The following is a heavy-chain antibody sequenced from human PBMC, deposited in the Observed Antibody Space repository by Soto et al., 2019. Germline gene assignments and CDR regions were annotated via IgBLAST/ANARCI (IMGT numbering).Heavy chain of an antibody. CDR1: GGSFSGYY. J-gene: IGHJ4*02. CDR2: INHSGST. D-gene: IGHD4-17*01. V-gene: IGHV4-34*01. CDR3: ASASDDYGDYRDY. Sequence: SETLSLTCAVYGGSFSGYYWSWIRQPPGKGLEWIGEINHSGSTNYNPSLKSRVTISVDTSKNQFSLKLSSVTAADTAVYYCASASDDYGDYRDYWGQGTLVTVS.